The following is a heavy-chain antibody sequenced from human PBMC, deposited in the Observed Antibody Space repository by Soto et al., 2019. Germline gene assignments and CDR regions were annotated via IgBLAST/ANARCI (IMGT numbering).Heavy chain of an antibody. D-gene: IGHD2-8*01. CDR1: GGSIRSAGHY. Sequence: SETLSLTCTVSGGSIRSAGHYWSWIRQHPGKGLEWIGYINHSGTTFYNPSLKSRLTISVDTSENQFSLRLTSVTSADTAVYFGARWGGFCPDGVCAAPFYPWGQGTLVTVSS. CDR3: ARWGGFCPDGVCAAPFYP. CDR2: INHSGTT. V-gene: IGHV4-31*02. J-gene: IGHJ5*02.